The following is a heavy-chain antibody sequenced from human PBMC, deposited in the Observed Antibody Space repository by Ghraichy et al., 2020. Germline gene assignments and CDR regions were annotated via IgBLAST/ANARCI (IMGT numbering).Heavy chain of an antibody. CDR2: LYSGGAT. Sequence: GGSLRLSCAASGFSVGSHYMTWVRQAPGKGLEFVSLLYSGGATFIADSLQGRFTLSRDTSTNVLHLQMNTLRAEDTAVYYCAKLTIFGDYALDIWGQGTLVTVSS. V-gene: IGHV3-53*01. CDR3: AKLTIFGDYALDI. CDR1: GFSVGSHY. D-gene: IGHD4-17*01. J-gene: IGHJ4*02.